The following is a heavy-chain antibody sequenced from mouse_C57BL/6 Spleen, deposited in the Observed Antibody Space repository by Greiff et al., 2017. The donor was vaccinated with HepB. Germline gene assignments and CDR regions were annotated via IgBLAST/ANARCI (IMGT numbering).Heavy chain of an antibody. V-gene: IGHV5-6*02. J-gene: IGHJ4*01. CDR1: GFTFSSYG. CDR2: ISSGGSYT. D-gene: IGHD1-1*01. CDR3: ARQGITTYAMDY. Sequence: DVKLVESGGDLVKPGGSLKLSCAASGFTFSSYGMSWVRQTPDKRLEWVATISSGGSYTYYPDSVKGRFTISRDNAKNTLYLQMSSLKSEDTAMYYCARQGITTYAMDYWGQGTSVTVSS.